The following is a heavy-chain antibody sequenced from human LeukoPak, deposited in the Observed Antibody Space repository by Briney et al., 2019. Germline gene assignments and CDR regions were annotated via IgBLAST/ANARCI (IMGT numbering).Heavy chain of an antibody. J-gene: IGHJ4*02. D-gene: IGHD7-27*01. CDR2: INPSGGST. CDR3: VRTPPNWGADY. CDR1: GYTFTSYY. Sequence: GASVKVSCKASGYTFTSYYMHWVRQAPGQGLEWMGKINPSGGSTSYAQKFQGRVTMTRNTAISTAYMELSSLRSEDTAVYYCVRTPPNWGADYWGQGTLVTVSS. V-gene: IGHV1-46*01.